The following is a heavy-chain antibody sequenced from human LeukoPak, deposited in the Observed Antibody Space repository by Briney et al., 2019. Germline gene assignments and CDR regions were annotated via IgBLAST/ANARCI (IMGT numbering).Heavy chain of an antibody. CDR2: ISYDGSNK. CDR3: ARDNGSGSPFDY. D-gene: IGHD3-10*01. CDR1: GFTFSSYA. Sequence: PGGSLRLSCAASGFTFSSYAMHWVRQAPGKGLEWVAVISYDGSNKYYADSVKGRFTISRDNSKNTLYLQMNSLRAEDTAVYYCARDNGSGSPFDYWGQGTLVTVSS. V-gene: IGHV3-30-3*01. J-gene: IGHJ4*02.